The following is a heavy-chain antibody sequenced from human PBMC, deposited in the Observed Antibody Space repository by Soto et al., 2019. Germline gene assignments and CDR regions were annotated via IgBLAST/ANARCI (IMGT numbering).Heavy chain of an antibody. J-gene: IGHJ4*02. CDR3: AKDTKQWLVILDY. CDR1: GFIFSTYG. CDR2: ISYDGSNK. D-gene: IGHD6-19*01. V-gene: IGHV3-30*18. Sequence: GSLRLSCAVSGFIFSTYGMHWARQVPGKGLEWVAVISYDGSNKYYADSVKGRFTISRDNSKNTLYLQMNSLRAEDTAVYYCAKDTKQWLVILDYWGQGTLVTVSS.